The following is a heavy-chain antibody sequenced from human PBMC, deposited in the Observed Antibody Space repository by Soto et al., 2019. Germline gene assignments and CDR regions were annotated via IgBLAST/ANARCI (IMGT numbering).Heavy chain of an antibody. CDR3: ARSDTTVVTPGHWFDP. CDR1: GGSISSGDYY. CDR2: IYYSGST. D-gene: IGHD4-17*01. J-gene: IGHJ5*02. Sequence: PSETLSLTCTVSGGSISSGDYYWSWIRQPPGKGLEWIGYIYYSGSTYYNPSLKSRVTISVDTSKNQFSLKLSSVTAADTAVYYCARSDTTVVTPGHWFDPWGQGTLVTVSS. V-gene: IGHV4-30-4*01.